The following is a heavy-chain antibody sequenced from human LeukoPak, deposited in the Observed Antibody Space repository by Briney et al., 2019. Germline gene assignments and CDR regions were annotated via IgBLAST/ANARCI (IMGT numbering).Heavy chain of an antibody. CDR1: GFTFSSYS. Sequence: PGGSLRLSCAASGFTFSSYSMNWVRQAPGKGVEWVSSISSSSSYIYYADSVKGRFTISRDNAKNSLYLQMNSLRAEDTAVYYCARHYYDSSGYTPGWFDPWGQGTLVTVSS. CDR2: ISSSSSYI. V-gene: IGHV3-21*01. D-gene: IGHD3-22*01. J-gene: IGHJ5*02. CDR3: ARHYYDSSGYTPGWFDP.